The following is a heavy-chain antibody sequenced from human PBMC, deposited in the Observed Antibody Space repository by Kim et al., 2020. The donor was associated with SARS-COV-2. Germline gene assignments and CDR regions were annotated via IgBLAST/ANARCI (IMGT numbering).Heavy chain of an antibody. CDR1: GGSFSGYY. D-gene: IGHD2-8*01. J-gene: IGHJ6*02. CDR3: ARGVYCTNGVCYPGRYYYGMDV. Sequence: SETLSLTCAVYGGSFSGYYWSWIRQPPGKGLEWIGEINHSGSTNYNPSLKSRVTISVDTSKNQFSLKLSSVTAADTAVYYCARGVYCTNGVCYPGRYYYGMDVWGQGTTVTVSS. V-gene: IGHV4-34*01. CDR2: INHSGST.